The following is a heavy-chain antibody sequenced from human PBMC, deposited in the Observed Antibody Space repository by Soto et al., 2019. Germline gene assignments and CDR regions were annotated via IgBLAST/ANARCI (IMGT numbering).Heavy chain of an antibody. CDR1: GGSFSGYY. V-gene: IGHV4-34*01. D-gene: IGHD3-3*01. J-gene: IGHJ6*02. CDR3: ARQHPYXDFWSGYSLGYYYGMDV. Sequence: PSETLSLTCAVYGGSFSGYYWSWIRQPPGKGLEWIGEINHSGSTNYNPSLKSRVTISVDTSKNQFSLKLSSVTAADTAVYYCARQHPYXDFWSGYSLGYYYGMDVWGQGTTVTVSS. CDR2: INHSGST.